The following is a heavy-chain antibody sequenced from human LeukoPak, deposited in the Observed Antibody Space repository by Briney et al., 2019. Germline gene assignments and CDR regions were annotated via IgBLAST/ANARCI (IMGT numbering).Heavy chain of an antibody. CDR3: ARDLRDIVVVPAAIAGGFDP. Sequence: GRSLRLSCAASGFTFSSYAMHWVRQAPGKGLEWVAVISYDGSNKYYADSVKGRFTISRDNSKNTLYLQMTSLRAEDTAVYYCARDLRDIVVVPAAIAGGFDPWGQGTLVTVSS. J-gene: IGHJ5*02. D-gene: IGHD2-2*02. V-gene: IGHV3-30*04. CDR2: ISYDGSNK. CDR1: GFTFSSYA.